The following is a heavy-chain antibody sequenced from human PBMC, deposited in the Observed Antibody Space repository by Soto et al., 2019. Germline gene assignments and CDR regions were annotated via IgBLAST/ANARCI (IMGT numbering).Heavy chain of an antibody. CDR2: IYESGKS. CDR3: ARAQGSGFLVS. V-gene: IGHV4-30-2*01. D-gene: IGHD3-10*01. Sequence: SETLSLTCGVSGDSISSGGSSWNWIRQPPGKGMEWIGYIYESGKSYYNPSLRSRATISVDRSNNQFSLKVSSVTAADTAVYYCARAQGSGFLVSWGQGTLVTVSS. CDR1: GDSISSGGSS. J-gene: IGHJ4*02.